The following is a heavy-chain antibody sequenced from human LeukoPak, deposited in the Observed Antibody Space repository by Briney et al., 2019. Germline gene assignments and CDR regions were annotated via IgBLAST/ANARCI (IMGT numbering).Heavy chain of an antibody. J-gene: IGHJ6*03. Sequence: TSETLSLTCTVSGGSISSYYWSWIRQPPGKGLEWFVYIYYSGSTNYNHSLKNRVTISVDTSKIQFSLKLSSVTAADTAVYYCARGPSGYRSSYYYYYYMDVWGKGTTVTVSS. V-gene: IGHV4-59*12. CDR2: IYYSGST. D-gene: IGHD5-12*01. CDR1: GGSISSYY. CDR3: ARGPSGYRSSYYYYYYMDV.